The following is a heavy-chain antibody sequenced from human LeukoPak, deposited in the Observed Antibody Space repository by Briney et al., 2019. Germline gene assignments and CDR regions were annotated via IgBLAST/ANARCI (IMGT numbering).Heavy chain of an antibody. D-gene: IGHD6-13*01. J-gene: IGHJ4*02. V-gene: IGHV3-48*03. Sequence: GGSLRLSCAASGFTFSSYEMNWVRQAPGKGLEWVSYISSSGSTIYYADSVKGRFTISRDNAKNSLYLQMNSLRAEDTAVYYCARSLVAAAPNFDYWGQGTLVTVSS. CDR3: ARSLVAAAPNFDY. CDR1: GFTFSSYE. CDR2: ISSSGSTI.